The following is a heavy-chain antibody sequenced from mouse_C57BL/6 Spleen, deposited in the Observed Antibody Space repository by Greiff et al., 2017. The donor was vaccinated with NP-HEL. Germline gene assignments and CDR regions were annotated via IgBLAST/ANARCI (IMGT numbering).Heavy chain of an antibody. CDR2: IYPGSGST. V-gene: IGHV1-55*01. Sequence: QLQQPGAELVKPGASVKMSCKASGYTFTSHWITWVKQRPGQGPEWIGDIYPGSGSTYYNEKFKSKATLTVDTSYSPAYLQLSILASEDSAVYYCASFITTVVASYYFEYWGQGTTLTVSS. CDR3: ASFITTVVASYYFEY. D-gene: IGHD1-1*01. J-gene: IGHJ2*01. CDR1: GYTFTSHW.